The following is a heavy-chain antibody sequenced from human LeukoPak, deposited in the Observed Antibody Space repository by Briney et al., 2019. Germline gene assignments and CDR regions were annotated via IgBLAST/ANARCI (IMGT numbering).Heavy chain of an antibody. CDR2: IIPIFGTA. V-gene: IGHV1-69*06. CDR3: AVLSWFGEERPNC. D-gene: IGHD3-10*01. Sequence: SVKVSCKASGGTFSSYAISWVRQAPGQGLEWMGGIIPIFGTANYAQKFQGRVTMTEDTSTDTAYMELSSLRSEDTAVYYCAVLSWFGEERPNCWGQGTLVTVSS. J-gene: IGHJ4*02. CDR1: GGTFSSYA.